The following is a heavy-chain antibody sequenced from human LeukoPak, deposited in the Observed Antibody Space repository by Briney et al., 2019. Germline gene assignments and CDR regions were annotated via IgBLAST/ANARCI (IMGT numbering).Heavy chain of an antibody. Sequence: ASVKVSCKASGGTFSSYAISWVRQAPGQGLEWMGGIIPIFGTANYAQKFQGRVTITADESTSTAYMELSSLRSEDTAVYYCAREYGSGETYFDYWGQGTLVTVSS. V-gene: IGHV1-69*13. J-gene: IGHJ4*02. CDR3: AREYGSGETYFDY. CDR1: GGTFSSYA. D-gene: IGHD3-10*01. CDR2: IIPIFGTA.